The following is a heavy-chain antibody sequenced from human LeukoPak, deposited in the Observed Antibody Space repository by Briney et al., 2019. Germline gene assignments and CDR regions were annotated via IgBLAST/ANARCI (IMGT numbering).Heavy chain of an antibody. CDR3: AREPPGY. J-gene: IGHJ4*02. CDR2: IYTNGGA. CDR1: GGSVTSGNYY. Sequence: SQTLSLTCTVSGGSVTSGNYYWNWVRQPAGNGLEWIGRIYTNGGANYNPSLKSRVTISIDASKNQFSLKLSSVTAADTAAYYCAREPPGYWGQGILVTVSS. V-gene: IGHV4-61*02.